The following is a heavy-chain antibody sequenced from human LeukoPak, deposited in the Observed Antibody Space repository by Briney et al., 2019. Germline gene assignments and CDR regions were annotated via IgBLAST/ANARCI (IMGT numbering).Heavy chain of an antibody. D-gene: IGHD3-22*01. CDR1: GGSISSYY. CDR2: IYYSGST. CDR3: ARGYDYYDSSGFGFDY. Sequence: SETLSLTCTVSGGSISSYYWSWIRQPPGKGLEWIGYIYYSGSTNYNPSLKSRVTISVDTSKNQFSLKLSSVTAADTAVYYCARGYDYYDSSGFGFDYWGQGTLVTVSS. J-gene: IGHJ4*02. V-gene: IGHV4-59*01.